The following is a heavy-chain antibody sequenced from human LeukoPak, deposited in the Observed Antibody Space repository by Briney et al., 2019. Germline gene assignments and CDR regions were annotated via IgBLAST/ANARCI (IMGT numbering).Heavy chain of an antibody. CDR1: GFTFSSYA. D-gene: IGHD6-6*01. V-gene: IGHV3-30-3*02. CDR2: ISYDGNNK. Sequence: GGSLRLSCATSGFTFSSYAMHWVRQAPGKGLEGVAVISYDGNNKYYADSVEGRFTISRDNSKNTLYLQMNSLRAEDTAVYYCGKWKYSSSGIDDYWGQGTLVTVSS. CDR3: GKWKYSSSGIDDY. J-gene: IGHJ4*02.